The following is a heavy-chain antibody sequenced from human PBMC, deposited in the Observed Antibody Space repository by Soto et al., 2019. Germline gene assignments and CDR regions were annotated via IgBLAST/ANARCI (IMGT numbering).Heavy chain of an antibody. V-gene: IGHV4-39*01. J-gene: IGHJ6*03. CDR1: GGSISSSSYY. CDR2: IYYSGST. Sequence: PSETLSLTCTVSGGSISSSSYYWGWIRQPPGKGLEWIGSIYYSGSTYYNPSLKSRVTISVDTSKNQFSLKLSSVTAADTAVYYCARVAGEIYYYYYMDVWGKGTTVTVSS. CDR3: ARVAGEIYYYYYMDV. D-gene: IGHD2-15*01.